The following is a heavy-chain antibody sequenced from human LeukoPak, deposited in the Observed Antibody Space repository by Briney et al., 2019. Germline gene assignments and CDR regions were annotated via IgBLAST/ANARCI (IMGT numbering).Heavy chain of an antibody. Sequence: GASVKVSCKASGYTFTGYYMHWVRQAPGQGLEWMGWINPDSGGTNYAQKFQGRVTMTRDTSISTAYMELSRLRSDDTAVYYCARDAKSHGGGFTFYYYYMDVWGKGTTVTVSS. CDR2: INPDSGGT. CDR1: GYTFTGYY. CDR3: ARDAKSHGGGFTFYYYYMDV. V-gene: IGHV1-2*02. J-gene: IGHJ6*03. D-gene: IGHD3-16*01.